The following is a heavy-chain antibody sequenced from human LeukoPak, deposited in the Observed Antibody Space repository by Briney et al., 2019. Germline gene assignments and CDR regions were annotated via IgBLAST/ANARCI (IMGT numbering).Heavy chain of an antibody. CDR3: ARGIRFDFWSGYSSYYYYMDV. V-gene: IGHV1-8*03. CDR2: MNPNSGNT. Sequence: GASVKVSCKASGYTFTSYDINWVRQATGQRLEWMGWMNPNSGNTGYAQKFQGRVTITRNTSISTAYMELSSLRSEDTAVYYCARGIRFDFWSGYSSYYYYMDVWGKGTTVTVSS. J-gene: IGHJ6*03. D-gene: IGHD3-3*01. CDR1: GYTFTSYD.